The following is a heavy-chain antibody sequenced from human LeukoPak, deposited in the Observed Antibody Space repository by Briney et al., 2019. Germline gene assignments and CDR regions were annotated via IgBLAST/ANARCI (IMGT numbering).Heavy chain of an antibody. CDR2: ISGSGGST. V-gene: IGHV3-23*01. J-gene: IGHJ3*02. D-gene: IGHD1-14*01. Sequence: GGSLRLSCAASGFTFSSYAMSWVRQAPGKGLEWVSAISGSGGSTYYADSVKGRFTISRDNAKNSVYLQMNSLIAEDTAIYYCARDVEPDAFDIWGQGTMVTVSS. CDR1: GFTFSSYA. CDR3: ARDVEPDAFDI.